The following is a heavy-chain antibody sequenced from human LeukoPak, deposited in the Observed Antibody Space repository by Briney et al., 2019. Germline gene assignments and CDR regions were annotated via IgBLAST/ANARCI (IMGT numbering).Heavy chain of an antibody. D-gene: IGHD3-22*01. CDR2: IYYSGST. J-gene: IGHJ4*02. CDR1: GGSISSSSYY. V-gene: IGHV4-39*07. CDR3: ARATYYYDSSGYSLPFDY. Sequence: SETLSLTCTVSGGSISSSSYYWGWIRQPPGKGLEWIGSIYYSGSTYYNPSLKSRVTISVDTSKNQFSLKLSSVTAADTAVYYCARATYYYDSSGYSLPFDYWGQGTLVTVSS.